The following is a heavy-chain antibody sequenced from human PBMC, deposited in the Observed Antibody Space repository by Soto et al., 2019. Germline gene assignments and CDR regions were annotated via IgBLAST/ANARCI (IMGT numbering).Heavy chain of an antibody. CDR1: GFTFSSYG. V-gene: IGHV3-23*01. D-gene: IGHD1-7*01. J-gene: IGHJ4*02. Sequence: EVQLLESGGGLVQPGGSLRLSCAAAGFTFSSYGMTWVRQAPGKGLEWVSFSSATGAGTYYADSVKGRCTVARDNSRNTLSLQLTSLRADDTAVYYCAKDRRAGGNYGFYSDFWGPAALVIVSS. CDR2: SSATGAGT. CDR3: AKDRRAGGNYGFYSDF.